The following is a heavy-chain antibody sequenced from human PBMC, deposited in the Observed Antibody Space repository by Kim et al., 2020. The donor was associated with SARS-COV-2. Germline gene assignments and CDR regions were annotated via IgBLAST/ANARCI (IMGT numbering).Heavy chain of an antibody. CDR1: GFTFSSYA. V-gene: IGHV3-30*04. CDR3: ARNELDIVVVVAAFYYYYGMDV. D-gene: IGHD2-15*01. CDR2: ISYDGSNK. Sequence: GGSLRLSCAASGFTFSSYAMHWVRQAPGKGLEWVAVISYDGSNKYYVDSVKGRFTISRDNSKNTLYLQMNSLRAEDTAVYYCARNELDIVVVVAAFYYYYGMDVWGQGTTVTVSS. J-gene: IGHJ6*02.